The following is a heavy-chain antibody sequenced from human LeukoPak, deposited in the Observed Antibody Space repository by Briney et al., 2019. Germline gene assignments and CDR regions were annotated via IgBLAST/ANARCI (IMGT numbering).Heavy chain of an antibody. D-gene: IGHD6-19*01. J-gene: IGHJ5*02. CDR1: GDSTSGYY. CDR3: ATERSRGLAL. CDR2: MYTSGSA. V-gene: IGHV4-4*07. Sequence: SETLSLTCTVPGDSTSGYYWSWIRQPAGKGLEWIGRMYTSGSANHNPSLKSRVTMSLDTSKKLFSLQMSSVTAADTATYYCATERSRGLALWGQGALVIVSS.